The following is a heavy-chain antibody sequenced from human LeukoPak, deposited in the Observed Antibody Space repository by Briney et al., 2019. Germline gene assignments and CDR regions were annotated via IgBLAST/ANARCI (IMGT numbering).Heavy chain of an antibody. J-gene: IGHJ4*02. CDR2: LSGRDGST. D-gene: IGHD1-26*01. CDR3: ARSGGSYWY. V-gene: IGHV3-23*01. Sequence: HPGGSLRLSCAASGFTFSSSAMSWVRQAPGKGVEWVSGLSGRDGSTYCADSVKGRFTISRDNSNNALYLQMNSLRAEDTAVYYCARSGGSYWYWGQGTLVTVSS. CDR1: GFTFSSSA.